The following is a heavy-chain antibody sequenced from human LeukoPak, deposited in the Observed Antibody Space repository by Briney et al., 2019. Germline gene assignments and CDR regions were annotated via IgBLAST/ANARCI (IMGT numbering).Heavy chain of an antibody. CDR3: ARPRCARASCPLEV. J-gene: IGHJ4*02. V-gene: IGHV4-34*01. CDR1: SGSFSAYD. Sequence: SETLSLTCALNSGSFSAYDWTWIRQTPGKGLEWIGEINHSGTSNYNPSLKSRVTISRDTSKNQFSLILTSVTAADTAVYYCARPRCARASCPLEVWGPGSQVTVSS. CDR2: INHSGTS.